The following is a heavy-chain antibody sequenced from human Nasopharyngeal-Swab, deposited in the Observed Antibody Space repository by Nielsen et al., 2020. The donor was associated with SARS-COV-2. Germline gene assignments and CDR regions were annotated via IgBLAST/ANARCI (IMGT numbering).Heavy chain of an antibody. J-gene: IGHJ4*02. CDR3: ARCIVGLDY. CDR1: VYTFTSYD. D-gene: IGHD1-26*01. Sequence: ASVTVSCNSSVYTFTSYDVYCLLQSTAQGLAWMGCMNPNSCYTGYAQKFQGRVTMTRNTSIGTAYMELSSLRSEDTAVYYCARCIVGLDYWGQGTLVTVSS. V-gene: IGHV1-8*01. CDR2: MNPNSCYT.